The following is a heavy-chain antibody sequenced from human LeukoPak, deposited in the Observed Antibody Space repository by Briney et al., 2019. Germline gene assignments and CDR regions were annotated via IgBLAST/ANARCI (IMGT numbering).Heavy chain of an antibody. CDR2: ISSSSSYI. V-gene: IGHV3-21*01. CDR1: GFTFSSYS. Sequence: GGPLRLSCAASGFTFSSYSMNWVRQAPGKGLEWVSSISSSSSYIYYADSVKGRFTISRDNAKNSLHLQMNSLRAEDTAVYYCARGVVPAAMITWFDPWGQGTLVTVSS. CDR3: ARGVVPAAMITWFDP. J-gene: IGHJ5*02. D-gene: IGHD2-2*01.